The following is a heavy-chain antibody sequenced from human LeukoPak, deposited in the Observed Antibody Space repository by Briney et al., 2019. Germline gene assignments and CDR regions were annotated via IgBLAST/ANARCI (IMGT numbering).Heavy chain of an antibody. CDR1: GYTFTSYD. Sequence: ASVKVSCKASGYTFTSYDINWVRQATGQGLEWMGWMNPNSGNTGYAQKFQGRVTMTRNTSISTAYMELSSLRSEDTAVYYCARGNCYDILTGYFRRGVCAIDYWGQGTLVTVSS. D-gene: IGHD3-9*01. CDR2: MNPNSGNT. J-gene: IGHJ4*02. CDR3: ARGNCYDILTGYFRRGVCAIDY. V-gene: IGHV1-8*01.